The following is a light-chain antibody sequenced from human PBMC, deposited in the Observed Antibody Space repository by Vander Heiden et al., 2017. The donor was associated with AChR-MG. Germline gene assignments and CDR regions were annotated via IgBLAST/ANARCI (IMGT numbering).Light chain of an antibody. CDR2: DVR. V-gene: IGLV2-11*01. Sequence: QSALTQPRSVSGSPGQSVTISCTGTSRDVGRYHDVSWYQHHPGQAPKHTIYDVRKRPSGVPDRFSGSKSGNTASLTISGLQAEDEADYYCCSYAGSYTYVFGTGTKVTVL. J-gene: IGLJ1*01. CDR3: CSYAGSYTYV. CDR1: SRDVGRYHD.